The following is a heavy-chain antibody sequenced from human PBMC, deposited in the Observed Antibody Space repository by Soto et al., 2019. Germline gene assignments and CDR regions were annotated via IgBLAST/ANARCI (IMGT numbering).Heavy chain of an antibody. CDR1: GFTFSSYA. D-gene: IGHD2-15*01. CDR2: ISGSGGST. V-gene: IGHV3-23*01. Sequence: EVQLLESGGGLVQPGGSLRLSCAASGFTFSSYAMSWVRQAPGKGLEWVSAISGSGGSTYYADSVKGRFTISRDNSKNALYLQMNSLRGEDTAVYYCAKDGVVVVAASPKYWGQGTLVTVSS. CDR3: AKDGVVVVAASPKY. J-gene: IGHJ4*02.